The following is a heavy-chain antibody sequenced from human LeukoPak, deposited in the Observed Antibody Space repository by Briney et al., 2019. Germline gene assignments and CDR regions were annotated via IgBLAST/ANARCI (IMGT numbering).Heavy chain of an antibody. Sequence: ASVKVSCKASGYTFTSYGISWVRQAPGQGLEWMGWISAYNGNTNYAQKLQGRVTMTTDASTSTAYMELRSLRSDDTAVYYCARDGGPYSSSWDDYWGQGTLVTVSS. CDR1: GYTFTSYG. CDR3: ARDGGPYSSSWDDY. V-gene: IGHV1-18*04. D-gene: IGHD6-13*01. J-gene: IGHJ4*02. CDR2: ISAYNGNT.